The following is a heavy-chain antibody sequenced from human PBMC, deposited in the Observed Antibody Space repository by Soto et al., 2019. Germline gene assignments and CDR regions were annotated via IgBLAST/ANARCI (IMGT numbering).Heavy chain of an antibody. Sequence: QVQLVQSGAEVKKPGSSVKVSCKASGGTFSSYTISWVRQAPGQGLEWMGRIIPILGIANYAPKFKGSVTINADKTTGIADMELSSLESEDTAVDYCGREDWSGGNCYYFDYWGQGTPVTVSS. J-gene: IGHJ4*03. CDR1: GGTFSSYT. CDR2: IIPILGIA. CDR3: GREDWSGGNCYYFDY. D-gene: IGHD2-15*01. V-gene: IGHV1-69*08.